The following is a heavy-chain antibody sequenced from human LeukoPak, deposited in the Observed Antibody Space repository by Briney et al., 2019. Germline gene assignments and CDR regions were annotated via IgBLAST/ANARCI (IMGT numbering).Heavy chain of an antibody. J-gene: IGHJ4*02. V-gene: IGHV3-7*01. Sequence: GGSLRLSCAASGFTFSNHWMSWVRQTPGKGLEWVANIREDGSKKYYVDSVKGRFTISRDNAKNSLYLEMNSLRAEDTAVYYCARDKQVVVGATTAYDYWGQGTLVTVSS. D-gene: IGHD1-26*01. CDR2: IREDGSKK. CDR3: ARDKQVVVGATTAYDY. CDR1: GFTFSNHW.